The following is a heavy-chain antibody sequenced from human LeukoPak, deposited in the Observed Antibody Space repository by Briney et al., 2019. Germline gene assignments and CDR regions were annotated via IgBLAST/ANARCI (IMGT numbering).Heavy chain of an antibody. V-gene: IGHV3-23*01. Sequence: GGSLRLSCAASGFTFSSYAMSWVRQAPGKGLEWVSAIGGSGSSRSYADPVKGRFTISRDNSKNTLYLQMNSLRAEDTAVYYCAKAPIKYSTSSDAFDIWGQGTMVTVSS. CDR2: IGGSGSSR. J-gene: IGHJ3*02. D-gene: IGHD6-6*01. CDR1: GFTFSSYA. CDR3: AKAPIKYSTSSDAFDI.